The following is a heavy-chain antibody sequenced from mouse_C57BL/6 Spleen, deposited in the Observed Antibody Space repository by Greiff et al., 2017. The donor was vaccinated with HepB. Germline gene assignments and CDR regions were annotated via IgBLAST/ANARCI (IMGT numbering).Heavy chain of an antibody. CDR3: ARSLVGFDY. CDR2: TYRGGGYN. Sequence: QVQLKQSGAELVRPGPSVKMSCKASGYTFTNYWIGRAKQRPGHGLEWIGDTYRGGGYNKQHEKFKGKATLTADKSSSTAYMQFSSLTSEDSAIYYCARSLVGFDYWGQGTTLTFSS. V-gene: IGHV1-63*01. D-gene: IGHD1-2*01. J-gene: IGHJ2*01. CDR1: GYTFTNYW.